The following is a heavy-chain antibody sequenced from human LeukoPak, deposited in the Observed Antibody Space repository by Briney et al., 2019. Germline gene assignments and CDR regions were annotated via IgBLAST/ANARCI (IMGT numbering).Heavy chain of an antibody. Sequence: ASVKVSCKASGYTFTDYYLHWVRQAPGQGLEWMGWINPNSGDTDYAQKFQGRVAMTRDTSISTAYMELSRLRYDDTAVYYCARDMDTGPDLFDYWGQGTLVTVSS. CDR2: INPNSGDT. D-gene: IGHD5-18*01. V-gene: IGHV1-2*02. CDR1: GYTFTDYY. CDR3: ARDMDTGPDLFDY. J-gene: IGHJ4*02.